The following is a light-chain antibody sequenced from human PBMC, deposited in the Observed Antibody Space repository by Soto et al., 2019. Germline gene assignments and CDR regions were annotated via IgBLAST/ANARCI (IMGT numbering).Light chain of an antibody. J-gene: IGKJ1*01. V-gene: IGKV3-15*01. CDR3: HQYNNWPPWT. CDR2: ASS. Sequence: EIVLTQSPATLSLSPEERATLSCRASQSVARNLAWYQQKPGQAPRLLIYASSTRATGTPASFSGSGSGTEFTLTISSLQSEDFAVYYCHQYNNWPPWTFGQGTKVDIK. CDR1: QSVARN.